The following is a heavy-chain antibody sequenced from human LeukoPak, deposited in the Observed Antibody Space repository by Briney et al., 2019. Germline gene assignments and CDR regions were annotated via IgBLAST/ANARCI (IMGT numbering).Heavy chain of an antibody. Sequence: GASVKVSCEASGYTFTGYYMHWVRQAPGQGLEWMGWINPNSGGTNYAQKFQGRVTMTRDTSISTAYIELSRLRSDDTAVYYCARAPVTIFGVVISYYYYMDVWGKGTTVTVSS. CDR1: GYTFTGYY. J-gene: IGHJ6*03. V-gene: IGHV1-2*02. D-gene: IGHD3-3*01. CDR2: INPNSGGT. CDR3: ARAPVTIFGVVISYYYYMDV.